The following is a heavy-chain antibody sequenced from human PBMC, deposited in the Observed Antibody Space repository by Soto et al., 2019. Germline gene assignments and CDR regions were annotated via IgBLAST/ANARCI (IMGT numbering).Heavy chain of an antibody. CDR2: IYHSGST. Sequence: SETLSLTCAVSGYSISSGYYWGWIRQPPGKGLEWIGGIYHSGSTYYNPSLKSRVTISVDTSKNQFSLKLSSVTAADTAVYYCARVYFDSGAYYYDYFDYWGQGTLVTVSS. D-gene: IGHD3-22*01. CDR3: ARVYFDSGAYYYDYFDY. J-gene: IGHJ4*02. CDR1: GYSISSGYY. V-gene: IGHV4-38-2*01.